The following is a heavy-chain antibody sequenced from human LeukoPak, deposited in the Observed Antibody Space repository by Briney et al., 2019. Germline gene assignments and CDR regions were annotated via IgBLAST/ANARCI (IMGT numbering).Heavy chain of an antibody. CDR2: ISWNSGSI. D-gene: IGHD3-9*01. Sequence: PGGSLRLSCAASGFTFDDYAMPWVRQAPGKGLEWVSGISWNSGSIGYADSVKGRFTISRDNAKNSLYLQMNSLRAEDTALYYCAKGHYDILTGFDYWGQGTLVTVSS. V-gene: IGHV3-9*01. J-gene: IGHJ4*02. CDR1: GFTFDDYA. CDR3: AKGHYDILTGFDY.